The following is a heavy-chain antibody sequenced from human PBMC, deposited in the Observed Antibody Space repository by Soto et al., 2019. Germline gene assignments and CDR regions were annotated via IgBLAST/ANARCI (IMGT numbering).Heavy chain of an antibody. Sequence: QVQLVQSGAEVKKPGASVKVSCKASGYTFTSYDINWVRQATGQGLEWMGWMNPNSGNTGYAQKFQGRVTMTRNTSISTAYMELSSLRSEDTAVYYCARGRYDILTGRYYFDYWGQGTLVTVSS. CDR2: MNPNSGNT. CDR3: ARGRYDILTGRYYFDY. V-gene: IGHV1-8*01. J-gene: IGHJ4*02. D-gene: IGHD3-9*01. CDR1: GYTFTSYD.